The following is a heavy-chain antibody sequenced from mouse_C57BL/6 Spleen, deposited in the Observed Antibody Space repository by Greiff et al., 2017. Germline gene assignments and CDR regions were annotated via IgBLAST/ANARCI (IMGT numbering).Heavy chain of an antibody. Sequence: QVHVKQSGAELVRPGASVKLSCKASGYTFTSYWMHWVKQRPGQGLEWIGMIHPNSGSTNYNEKFKSKATLTVDKSSSTAYMQLSSLTSEDSAVYYCARNHYGSSHWYFDVWGTGTTVTVSS. CDR2: IHPNSGST. CDR3: ARNHYGSSHWYFDV. D-gene: IGHD1-1*01. V-gene: IGHV1-64*01. CDR1: GYTFTSYW. J-gene: IGHJ1*03.